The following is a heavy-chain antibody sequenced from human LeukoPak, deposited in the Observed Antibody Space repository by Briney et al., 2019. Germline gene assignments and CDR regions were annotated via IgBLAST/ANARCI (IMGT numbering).Heavy chain of an antibody. V-gene: IGHV4-39*01. J-gene: IGHJ5*02. CDR3: ARPHTYNWFDP. CDR2: IYYSGST. Sequence: PGGSLRLSCAASGFTFSSYWMSWVRQAPGKGLEWIGSIYYSGSTYYNPSLKSRVTISVDTSKNQFSLKLSSVTAADTAVYYCARPHTYNWFDPWGQGTLVTVSS. CDR1: GFTFSSYW.